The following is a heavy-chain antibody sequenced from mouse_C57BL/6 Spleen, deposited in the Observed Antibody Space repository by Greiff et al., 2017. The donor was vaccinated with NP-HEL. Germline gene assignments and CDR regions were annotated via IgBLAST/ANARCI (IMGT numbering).Heavy chain of an antibody. CDR3: ARSDGNYGGRAMDY. CDR2: IYPRSGNT. J-gene: IGHJ4*01. CDR1: GYTFTSYG. V-gene: IGHV1-81*01. D-gene: IGHD2-1*01. Sequence: QVQLKESGAELARPGASVKLSCKASGYTFTSYGISWVKQRTGQGLEWIGEIYPRSGNTYYNEKFKGKATLTADKSSSTAYMELRSLTSEDSAVYFCARSDGNYGGRAMDYWGQGTSVTVSS.